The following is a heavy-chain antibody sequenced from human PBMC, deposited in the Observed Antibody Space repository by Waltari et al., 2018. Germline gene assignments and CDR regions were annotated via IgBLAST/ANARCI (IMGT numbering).Heavy chain of an antibody. J-gene: IGHJ6*02. V-gene: IGHV3-43*02. CDR2: ISGDGGST. D-gene: IGHD6-19*01. CDR3: AKDPSSGWLSRYYYGIDV. CDR1: GFTFDDYA. Sequence: EVQLVESGGGVVQPGGSLRLSCAASGFTFDDYAMHWVRQAPGKGLEWVSLISGDGGSTYYADSVKGRFTISRDNSKNSLYLQMNSLRTEDTALYYCAKDPSSGWLSRYYYGIDVWGQGTTVTVSS.